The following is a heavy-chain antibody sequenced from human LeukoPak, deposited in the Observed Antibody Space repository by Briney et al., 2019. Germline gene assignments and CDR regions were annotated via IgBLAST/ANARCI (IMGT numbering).Heavy chain of an antibody. D-gene: IGHD5-18*01. J-gene: IGHJ4*02. CDR1: GYTFTGYY. V-gene: IGHV1-2*02. CDR3: ARVMDTAMALDY. Sequence: ASVKVSCKASGYTFTGYYMHWVRQAPGQGLEWMGWINPNSGGTNYAQKFQGRVTMTRDTSISTAYMELTRLRSDDTGVYYCARVMDTAMALDYWGQGTLVTVSS. CDR2: INPNSGGT.